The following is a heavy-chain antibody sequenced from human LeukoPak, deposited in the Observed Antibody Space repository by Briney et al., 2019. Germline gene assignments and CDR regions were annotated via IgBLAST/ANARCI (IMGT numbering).Heavy chain of an antibody. CDR3: ASQIVVAGTLDGWYYYFDY. Sequence: GGSLRLSCAASGLTFSSYWMSWVRQAPGKGLKWVANIKQDGSEKYYVDSVKGRFTISRDNAKNSLYLQMNSLRAEDTAVYYCASQIVVAGTLDGWYYYFDYWGQGTLVTVSS. J-gene: IGHJ4*02. CDR1: GLTFSSYW. D-gene: IGHD6-19*01. CDR2: IKQDGSEK. V-gene: IGHV3-7*01.